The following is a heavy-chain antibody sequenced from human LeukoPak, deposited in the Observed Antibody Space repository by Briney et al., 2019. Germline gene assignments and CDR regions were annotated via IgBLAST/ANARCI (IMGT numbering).Heavy chain of an antibody. CDR1: GYIFTSYG. CDR2: ISAYNGNT. J-gene: IGHJ6*03. CDR3: ARVVGGAYYYYYYMDV. V-gene: IGHV1-18*01. D-gene: IGHD3-16*01. Sequence: GASVKVSCKASGYIFTSYGISWVRQAPGQGLEWMGWISAYNGNTNYAQKLQGRVTMTTDTSTSTAYMELRSLRSDDTAVYYCARVVGGAYYYYYYMDVWGKGTTVTVSS.